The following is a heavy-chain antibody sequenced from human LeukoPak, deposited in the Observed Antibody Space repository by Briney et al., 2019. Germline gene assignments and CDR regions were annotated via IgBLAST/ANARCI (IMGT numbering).Heavy chain of an antibody. V-gene: IGHV1-69*05. Sequence: SVKVSCKASGGTFSSYAISWVRQAPGQGLEWMGGIIPIFGTANYAQKFQGRVTITTDESMSTAYMELSSLRSEDTAVYYCARDPTYYYDSSGYREGYYFDYWGQGTLVTVSS. CDR1: GGTFSSYA. CDR3: ARDPTYYYDSSGYREGYYFDY. D-gene: IGHD3-22*01. J-gene: IGHJ4*02. CDR2: IIPIFGTA.